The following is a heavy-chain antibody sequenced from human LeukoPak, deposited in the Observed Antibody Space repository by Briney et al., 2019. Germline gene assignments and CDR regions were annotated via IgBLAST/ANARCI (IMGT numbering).Heavy chain of an antibody. CDR3: ARADHGRAHIRSPYYFDY. V-gene: IGHV4-34*01. Sequence: PSETLSLTCAVYGGSFSGYYWSWIRQPPGKGLEWIGEINHSGSTNYNPSLKSRVTISVDTSKTQFSLKLSSVTAADTAVYYCARADHGRAHIRSPYYFDYWGQGTLVTVSS. CDR2: INHSGST. D-gene: IGHD4-17*01. CDR1: GGSFSGYY. J-gene: IGHJ4*02.